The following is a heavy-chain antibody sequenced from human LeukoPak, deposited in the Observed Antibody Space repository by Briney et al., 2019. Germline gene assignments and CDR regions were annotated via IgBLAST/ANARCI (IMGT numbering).Heavy chain of an antibody. CDR1: GGSISSSSYY. D-gene: IGHD6-13*01. J-gene: IGHJ6*02. CDR3: ARDLMQLDYYYYGMDV. V-gene: IGHV4-39*07. Sequence: PSETLSLTCTVSGGSISSSSYYWGWIRQPPGKGLEWIGSIYYSGSTYYNPSLKSRVTISVDTSKNQFSLKLSSVTAADTAVYYCARDLMQLDYYYYGMDVWGQGTTVTVSS. CDR2: IYYSGST.